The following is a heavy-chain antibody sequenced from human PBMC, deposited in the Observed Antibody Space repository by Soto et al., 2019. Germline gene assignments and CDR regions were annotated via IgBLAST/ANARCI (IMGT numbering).Heavy chain of an antibody. CDR1: GGTLSNYA. J-gene: IGHJ4*02. D-gene: IGHD3-10*01. CDR2: IIPIFDTA. CDR3: ARKFRSGGINWYYFDN. Sequence: SVKVSCKASGGTLSNYAISWVRQAPGQGLEWMGGIIPIFDTANYAQKFQGRVTISADESTSTAYMELSSLTSDDTAVYYCARKFRSGGINWYYFDNWGQGTPVTVSS. V-gene: IGHV1-69*13.